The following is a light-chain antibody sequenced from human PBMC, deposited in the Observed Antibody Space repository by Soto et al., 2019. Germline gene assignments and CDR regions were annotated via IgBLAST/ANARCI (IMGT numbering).Light chain of an antibody. CDR2: GNS. Sequence: QLVLTQPPSVSGAPGQRVTISCTGSSSNIGAGYDVHWYQQLPGTAPKLLIYGNSNRPSGVPDRFSGSKSGTLASLAITGLQADDEADYYCQSYDSSLSGYWVFGGGTKLTVL. CDR1: SSNIGAGYD. CDR3: QSYDSSLSGYWV. J-gene: IGLJ3*02. V-gene: IGLV1-40*01.